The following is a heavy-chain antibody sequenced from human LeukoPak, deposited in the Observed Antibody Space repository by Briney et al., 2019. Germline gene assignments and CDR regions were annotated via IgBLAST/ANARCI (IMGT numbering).Heavy chain of an antibody. CDR3: AKDRYGSGNNWLDP. J-gene: IGHJ5*02. Sequence: PGGSLRLSCAASGFTFSNHAMHWVRQAPGKGLEWLAFILHDGSKIYHADSINGRFTISRDNSNNTLFLQMSSLRTEDTGVYYCAKDRYGSGNNWLDPWGQGTLVTVSS. V-gene: IGHV3-30*02. CDR1: GFTFSNHA. CDR2: ILHDGSKI. D-gene: IGHD3-10*01.